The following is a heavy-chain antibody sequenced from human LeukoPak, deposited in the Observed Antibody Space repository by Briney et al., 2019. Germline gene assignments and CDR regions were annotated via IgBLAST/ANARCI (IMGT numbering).Heavy chain of an antibody. D-gene: IGHD3-22*01. CDR1: GYTFTSYA. J-gene: IGHJ3*02. Sequence: ASVKVSCKASGYTFTSYAMHWVRQAPGQRLEWMGWINAGNGNTKYSQEFQGRVTITRDTSTDTAYMELSSLRSEDTAVYYCAVWRLLLNDAFDIWGQGTMVTVSS. V-gene: IGHV1-3*03. CDR2: INAGNGNT. CDR3: AVWRLLLNDAFDI.